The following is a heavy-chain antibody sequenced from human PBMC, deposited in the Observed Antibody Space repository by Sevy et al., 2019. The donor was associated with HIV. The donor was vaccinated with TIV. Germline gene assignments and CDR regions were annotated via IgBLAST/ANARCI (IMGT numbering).Heavy chain of an antibody. CDR3: AGGNAWGRGYS. V-gene: IGHV4-59*08. D-gene: IGHD1-26*01. CDR1: GGSITSLY. J-gene: IGHJ4*02. CDR2: IYYNGHI. Sequence: SETLSLTCTVSGGSITSLYWNWIRQPPGKGLEWIANIYYNGHINYNPSLKTRVTLSLVTSRNQFSLRLSSVPAADTAMSYCAGGNAWGRGYSWGQGTLVTVSS.